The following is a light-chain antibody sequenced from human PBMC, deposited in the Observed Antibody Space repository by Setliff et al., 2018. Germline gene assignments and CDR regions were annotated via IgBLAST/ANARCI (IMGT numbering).Light chain of an antibody. CDR2: DNN. Sequence: QSVLTQPPSVSAAPRQKVTISCSGSSSNIGSSYVSWYQQVPGTAPKLLIYDNNKRPSGIPDRFSGSKSATSATLGITGLQTGDEADYYCATWDSSLSVGVVFGGGTKGTV. CDR3: ATWDSSLSVGVV. CDR1: SSNIGSSY. J-gene: IGLJ2*01. V-gene: IGLV1-51*01.